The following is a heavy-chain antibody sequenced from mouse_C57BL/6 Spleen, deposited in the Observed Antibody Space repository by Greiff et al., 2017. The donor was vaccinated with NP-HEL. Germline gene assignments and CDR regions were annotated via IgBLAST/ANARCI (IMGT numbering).Heavy chain of an antibody. Sequence: QVQLKQSGAELVKPGASVKMSCKASGYTFTSYWITWVKQRPGQGLEWIGDIYPGSGSTNYNEKFKSKATLTVDTSSSTAYMQLSSLTSEDSAVYYCARSPHYYGSSYNFDYWGQGTTLTVSS. V-gene: IGHV1-55*01. J-gene: IGHJ2*01. D-gene: IGHD1-1*01. CDR1: GYTFTSYW. CDR2: IYPGSGST. CDR3: ARSPHYYGSSYNFDY.